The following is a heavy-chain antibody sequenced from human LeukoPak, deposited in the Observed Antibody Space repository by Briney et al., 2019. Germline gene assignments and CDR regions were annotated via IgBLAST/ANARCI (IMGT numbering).Heavy chain of an antibody. CDR3: AKDRRYYYDSSDPPAAYNRFDP. D-gene: IGHD3-22*01. J-gene: IGHJ5*02. Sequence: GGSLRLSCAASGFTFSSYGMHWVRQAPGKGLEWVAFIRYDGSNKYYADSVKGRFTISRDNSKNTLYLQMNSLRAEDTAVYYCAKDRRYYYDSSDPPAAYNRFDPWGQGTLVTVSS. CDR2: IRYDGSNK. V-gene: IGHV3-30*02. CDR1: GFTFSSYG.